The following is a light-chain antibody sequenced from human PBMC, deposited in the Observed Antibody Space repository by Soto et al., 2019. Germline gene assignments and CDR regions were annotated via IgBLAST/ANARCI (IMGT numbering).Light chain of an antibody. CDR3: QHYDSSPMYT. CDR1: QSVSSTY. J-gene: IGKJ2*01. Sequence: DIVLTQSPGTLSLSPGERATLSCRASQSVSSTYLAWYQQKPGQAPRLLIYDASSRATGIPDRFSGSGFGTDFTLAISRLEPEDFAVYYCQHYDSSPMYTFGQGTKLEIK. V-gene: IGKV3-20*01. CDR2: DAS.